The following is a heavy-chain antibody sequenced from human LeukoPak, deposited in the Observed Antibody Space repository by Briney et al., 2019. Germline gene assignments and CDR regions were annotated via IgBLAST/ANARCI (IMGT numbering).Heavy chain of an antibody. CDR3: VRVRSSSWYDC. V-gene: IGHV3-74*01. CDR2: ISSDGSTT. CDR1: GFTFSTSW. Sequence: GGSLRLSCATSGFTFSTSWMHWVRQAPGKGLVWVSRISSDGSTTTYADSVKGRFTISRDNAKNTLYLQMNSLRVEDTAVYYCVRVRSSSWYDCWGQGALVTVSS. D-gene: IGHD6-13*01. J-gene: IGHJ5*01.